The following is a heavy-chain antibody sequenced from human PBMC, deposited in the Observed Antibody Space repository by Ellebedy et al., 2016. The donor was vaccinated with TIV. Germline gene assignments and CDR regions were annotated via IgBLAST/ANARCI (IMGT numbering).Heavy chain of an antibody. J-gene: IGHJ4*02. Sequence: AASVKVSCKASGYTFASYDINWVRQANGQGLEWMGWMNPKSGNTGYAQKFQGRVTMTRDTSTSTVYMELSSLRSEDTAVYYCARGYCSGGSCVRGYFDYWGQGTLVTVSS. V-gene: IGHV1-8*01. CDR3: ARGYCSGGSCVRGYFDY. D-gene: IGHD2-15*01. CDR2: MNPKSGNT. CDR1: GYTFASYD.